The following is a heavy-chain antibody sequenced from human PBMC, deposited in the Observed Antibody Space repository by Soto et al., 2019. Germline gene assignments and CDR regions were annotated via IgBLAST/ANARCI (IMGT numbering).Heavy chain of an antibody. D-gene: IGHD3-10*01. V-gene: IGHV1-18*01. Sequence: GASVKVSCKASGYTFTSYGISWVRQAPGQGLEWMGWISVYNGNTNYAQKLQGRVTMTTDTSTSTAYMELRSLSSDDTAVYYCARDELVRGRGWFDPWGQGTLVTVSS. J-gene: IGHJ5*02. CDR3: ARDELVRGRGWFDP. CDR2: ISVYNGNT. CDR1: GYTFTSYG.